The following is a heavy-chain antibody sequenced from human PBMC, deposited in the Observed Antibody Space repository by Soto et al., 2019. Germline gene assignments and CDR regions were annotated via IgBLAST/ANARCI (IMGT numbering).Heavy chain of an antibody. J-gene: IGHJ4*02. D-gene: IGHD6-19*01. V-gene: IGHV4-34*01. CDR1: GGSFSGYY. Sequence: SETLSLTCAVYGGSFSGYYWSWIRQPPGKGLEWIGEINHSGSTNYNPSLKSRVTISVDTSKNQFSLKLSPVTAADTAVYYCARGQIAVAGTGYFDYWGQGTLVTVSS. CDR2: INHSGST. CDR3: ARGQIAVAGTGYFDY.